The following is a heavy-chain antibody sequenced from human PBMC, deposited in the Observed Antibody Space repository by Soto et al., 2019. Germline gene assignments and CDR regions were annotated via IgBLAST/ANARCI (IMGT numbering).Heavy chain of an antibody. Sequence: QVQLQQSGPGLVKPSETLSLTCTVSGGSIRSYYWSWIRQPAWKALELIGRIYTSGTTNYNPSLKRRVTILLDTSKTQFSLDLSAVTDADTDVYYCAREGSSGFGMDVWGQGTTVTVAS. CDR1: GGSIRSYY. J-gene: IGHJ6*02. CDR2: IYTSGTT. CDR3: AREGSSGFGMDV. D-gene: IGHD6-25*01. V-gene: IGHV4-4*07.